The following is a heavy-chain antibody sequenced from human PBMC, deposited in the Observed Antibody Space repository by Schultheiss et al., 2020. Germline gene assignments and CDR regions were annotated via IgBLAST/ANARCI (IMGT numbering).Heavy chain of an antibody. D-gene: IGHD6-25*01. CDR1: GFTFSSYS. CDR3: ARVIAADPHFDY. Sequence: GGSLRLSCAASGFTFSSYSMNWVRQAPGKGLEWVSYISSSGSTIYYADSVKGRFTISRDNAKNSLYLQMNSLRAEDTAVYYCARVIAADPHFDYWGQGTLVTVAS. CDR2: ISSSGSTI. V-gene: IGHV3-48*04. J-gene: IGHJ4*02.